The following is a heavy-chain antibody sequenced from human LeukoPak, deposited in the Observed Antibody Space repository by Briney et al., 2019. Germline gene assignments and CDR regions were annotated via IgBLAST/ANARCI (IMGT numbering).Heavy chain of an antibody. J-gene: IGHJ6*02. Sequence: PGGSLRLSCAASGFTFSSYSMNWVRQAPGKGLEWVSSINSSSSYIYYADSVKGRFTISRDNAKNSLYLQMNSLRAEDTAVYYCASDDESWWQQLFGRGDYYYGMDVWGQGTTVTVSS. V-gene: IGHV3-21*01. CDR3: ASDDESWWQQLFGRGDYYYGMDV. D-gene: IGHD6-13*01. CDR2: INSSSSYI. CDR1: GFTFSSYS.